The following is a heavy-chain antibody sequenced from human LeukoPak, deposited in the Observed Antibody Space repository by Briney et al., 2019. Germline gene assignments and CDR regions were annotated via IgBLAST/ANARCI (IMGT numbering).Heavy chain of an antibody. CDR1: GVSISSSSHY. D-gene: IGHD3-10*02. CDR3: ARQYFLILSLYYFDY. CDR2: IYYSGST. Sequence: SETLSLTCTVSGVSISSSSHYWGWLRQPPGKGLEWIGSIYYSGSTYYNPSLKSRVTISVDTSKNQFSLKLSSVTAADTAVYYCARQYFLILSLYYFDYWGQGTLVTVSS. V-gene: IGHV4-39*01. J-gene: IGHJ4*02.